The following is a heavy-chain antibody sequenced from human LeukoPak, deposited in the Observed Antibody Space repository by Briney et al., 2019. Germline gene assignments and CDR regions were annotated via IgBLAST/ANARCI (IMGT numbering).Heavy chain of an antibody. CDR3: ARDPDRMAVAGHPYDY. V-gene: IGHV3-30-3*01. D-gene: IGHD6-19*01. CDR2: ISYGGSNK. CDR1: GFTFSSYA. Sequence: GGSLRLSWAASGFTFSSYAMHWVRQAPGKGLEWVAVISYGGSNKYYADSVKGRFTISRDNSKNTLYLQMNSLRAEDTAVYYCARDPDRMAVAGHPYDYWGQGTLVTVSS. J-gene: IGHJ4*02.